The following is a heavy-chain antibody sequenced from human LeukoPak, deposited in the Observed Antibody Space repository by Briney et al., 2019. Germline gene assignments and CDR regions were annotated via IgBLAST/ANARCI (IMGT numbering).Heavy chain of an antibody. CDR1: GGSITSTNY. Sequence: SETLSLTCGVSGGSITSTNYWTWVRQPPGKGLEWIGEVNLQGSTNYNPSLMGRVAISVDMSENHISLQLTSVTAADTAVYYCARDYYDSSGIDYWGQGTPVTVSS. V-gene: IGHV4-4*02. D-gene: IGHD3-22*01. CDR2: VNLQGST. CDR3: ARDYYDSSGIDY. J-gene: IGHJ4*02.